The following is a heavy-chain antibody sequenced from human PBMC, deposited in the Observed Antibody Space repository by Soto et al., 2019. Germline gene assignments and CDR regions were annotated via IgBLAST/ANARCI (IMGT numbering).Heavy chain of an antibody. J-gene: IGHJ4*02. V-gene: IGHV4-38-2*02. CDR2: IYHSGST. Sequence: SETLSLTCAVSGYSISTGFNWGWIRQPPGKGLEWIGSIYHSGSTHYNLSLKSRVTISADTSKNQISLKLISVTAADTALYYCARDWGTGFYNFDSWGQGTLVTVSS. D-gene: IGHD6-19*01. CDR3: ARDWGTGFYNFDS. CDR1: GYSISTGFN.